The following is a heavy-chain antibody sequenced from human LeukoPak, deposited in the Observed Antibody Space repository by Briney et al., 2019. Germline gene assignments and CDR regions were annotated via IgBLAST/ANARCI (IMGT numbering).Heavy chain of an antibody. D-gene: IGHD3-3*01. V-gene: IGHV3-74*01. Sequence: SGGSLRLSCAASGFTFSSYWMHWVRQAPGKGLVWVSRINSDGSSTSYADSVKGRFTISRDNAKNTLYLQMNSLRAEDTAVYYCARDNYDFWSGYSGWFDPWGRGTLVTVSS. CDR1: GFTFSSYW. CDR2: INSDGSST. J-gene: IGHJ5*02. CDR3: ARDNYDFWSGYSGWFDP.